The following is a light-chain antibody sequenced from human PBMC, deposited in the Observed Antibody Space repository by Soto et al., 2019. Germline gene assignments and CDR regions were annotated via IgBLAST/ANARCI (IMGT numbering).Light chain of an antibody. Sequence: QSVLTQPPSASASLGVSVTLTCTLSSGYSNYKVDWYQQRPGKGPRFVMRVGTGGIVGSKGDGIPDRFSGLGSGLNRYLTIKNIQEEDGSDYHCGADHGSGSNFVWVFGGGTKLTVL. V-gene: IGLV9-49*01. CDR3: GADHGSGSNFVWV. J-gene: IGLJ3*02. CDR1: SGYSNYK. CDR2: VGTGGIVG.